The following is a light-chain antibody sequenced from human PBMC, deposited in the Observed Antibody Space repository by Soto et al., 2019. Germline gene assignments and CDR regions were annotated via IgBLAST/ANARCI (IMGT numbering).Light chain of an antibody. CDR1: QSINTW. CDR3: QQYKSYST. CDR2: QAS. Sequence: RVTITCRASQSINTWLAWYQQKPGKAPRFLIYQASSLESGVPSRFSGSGFGTEFTLTISNLQPDDFATYYCQQYKSYSTFGQGTKVDIK. J-gene: IGKJ2*01. V-gene: IGKV1-5*03.